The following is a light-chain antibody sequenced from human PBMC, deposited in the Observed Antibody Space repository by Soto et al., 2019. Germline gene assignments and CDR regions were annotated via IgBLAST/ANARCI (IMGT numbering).Light chain of an antibody. CDR3: QVWEATGDQVV. V-gene: IGLV3-21*01. CDR1: NVGSRS. CDR2: YDS. J-gene: IGLJ2*01. Sequence: SYELTQPPSVSVAPGETARISCGGNNVGSRSVHWYQQKPGQAPFLVIYYDSDRPSGIPERFSGSNSGKTATLIISRVEAGDEADYYCQVWEATGDQVVFGGGTQLTVL.